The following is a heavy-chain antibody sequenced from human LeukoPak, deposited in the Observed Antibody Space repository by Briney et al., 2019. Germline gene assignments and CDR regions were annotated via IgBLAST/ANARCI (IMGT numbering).Heavy chain of an antibody. D-gene: IGHD2-15*01. CDR2: IYPGDSDT. J-gene: IGHJ6*03. Sequence: GESLKISCKGSGYSFNTYWIGWVRQMPGKGLEWMGIIYPGDSDTKYSPSFQGQVTISADKSISTAYLQWSSLKASDTAMYYCARSYCSGGSCYSYYYYMDVWGKGTTVTVSS. V-gene: IGHV5-51*01. CDR1: GYSFNTYW. CDR3: ARSYCSGGSCYSYYYYMDV.